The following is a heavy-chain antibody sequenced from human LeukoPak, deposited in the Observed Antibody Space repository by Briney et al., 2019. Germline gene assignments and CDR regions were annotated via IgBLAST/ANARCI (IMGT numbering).Heavy chain of an antibody. V-gene: IGHV5-51*01. Sequence: GESLKISCKGSGYSFTSYWIGWVRQMPGKGLEWMGIIYPGDSDTRYSPSFQGQVTISADKSISTAYLQWSSLKASDTAMYYCARHVPTVTPLWAYYYYGMDVWGQGTTVTVSS. CDR2: IYPGDSDT. CDR1: GYSFTSYW. CDR3: ARHVPTVTPLWAYYYYGMDV. J-gene: IGHJ6*02. D-gene: IGHD4-17*01.